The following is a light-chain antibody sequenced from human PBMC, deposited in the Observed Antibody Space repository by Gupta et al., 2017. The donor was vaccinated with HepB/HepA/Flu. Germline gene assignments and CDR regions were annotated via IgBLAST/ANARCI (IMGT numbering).Light chain of an antibody. CDR1: SSDVGSYNL. V-gene: IGLV2-23*02. CDR3: CSYAGSSTVV. CDR2: EVS. J-gene: IGLJ2*01. Sequence: QSALTHPASVSGSPGPPPTLSCPGTSSDVGSYNLVSWYQQHPGKAPKLMIYEVSKRPSGVSNRFSGSKSGNTASLTISGLQAEDEAEYYCCSYAGSSTVVFGGGTKPTVL.